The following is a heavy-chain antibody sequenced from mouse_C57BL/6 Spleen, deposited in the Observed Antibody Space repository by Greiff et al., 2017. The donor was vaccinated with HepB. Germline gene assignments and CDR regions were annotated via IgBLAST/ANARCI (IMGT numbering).Heavy chain of an antibody. V-gene: IGHV2-6*03. Sequence: QVQLKESGPGLVAPSQSLSITCTVSGFSLTSYGVHWVRQPPGKGLEWLVVIWSDGSTTYNSALKSRLSISKDNSKSQVFLKMNSLQTDDTAMYYCARDNYGSRGAMDYWGQGTSVTVSS. D-gene: IGHD1-1*01. CDR1: GFSLTSYG. CDR2: IWSDGST. CDR3: ARDNYGSRGAMDY. J-gene: IGHJ4*01.